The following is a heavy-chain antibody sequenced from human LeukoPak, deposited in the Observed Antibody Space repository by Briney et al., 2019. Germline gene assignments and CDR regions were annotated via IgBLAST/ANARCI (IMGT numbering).Heavy chain of an antibody. CDR3: ASGYSYLFSSNFDY. J-gene: IGHJ4*02. D-gene: IGHD5-18*01. V-gene: IGHV3-48*01. CDR1: GSTFSSYS. CDR2: ISSSSRSI. Sequence: GGSLRLSCAASGSTFSSYSMNWVRQAPGKGLEWVSYISSSSRSIYYADSVKGRFTISRDNAKNSLYLQMNSLRAEDTAVYYCASGYSYLFSSNFDYWGQGTLVTVSS.